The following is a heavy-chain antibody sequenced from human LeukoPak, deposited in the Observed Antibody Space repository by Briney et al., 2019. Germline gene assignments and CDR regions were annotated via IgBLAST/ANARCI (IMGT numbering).Heavy chain of an antibody. Sequence: GGSLRLSCAASGFTFSSYDMHWVRQATGKGLEWVSAIGTAGDTYYPGSVKGRFTISRENAKNSLYLQMNSLRAEDTAVYYCARDIFYYGSGPYYGMDVWGQGTTVTVSS. V-gene: IGHV3-13*01. CDR1: GFTFSSYD. J-gene: IGHJ6*02. CDR3: ARDIFYYGSGPYYGMDV. D-gene: IGHD3-10*01. CDR2: IGTAGDT.